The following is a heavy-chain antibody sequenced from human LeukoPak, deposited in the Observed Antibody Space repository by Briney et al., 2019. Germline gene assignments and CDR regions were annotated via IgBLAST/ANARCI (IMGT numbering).Heavy chain of an antibody. V-gene: IGHV4-39*07. D-gene: IGHD5-12*01. CDR3: ARLHSGWPYYYGMDV. Sequence: PSETLSLTCSVSGGSISGRRYYWGWIRQPPGRGLEWIGSIHYDGATYYNPSLKSRVTISVDTSKNQFSLKLSSVTAADTAVYYCARLHSGWPYYYGMDVWGQGTTVTVSS. CDR1: GGSISGRRYY. J-gene: IGHJ6*02. CDR2: IHYDGAT.